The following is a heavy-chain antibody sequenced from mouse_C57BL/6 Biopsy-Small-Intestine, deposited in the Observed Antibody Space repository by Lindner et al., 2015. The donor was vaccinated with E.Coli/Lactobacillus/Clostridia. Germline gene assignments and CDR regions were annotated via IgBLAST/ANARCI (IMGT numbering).Heavy chain of an antibody. CDR1: GYTLSGYP. D-gene: IGHD1-1*01. CDR3: AREDYGAVDY. Sequence: SVKVSCKASGYTLSGYPMHWVRQAPGQGLEWVGWINSNSGGTKYAQKFQGRVTLTRDTSISTAYMEVTRLTSDDTAVYYCAREDYGAVDYWGQGTLVTVSS. J-gene: IGHJ4*01. V-gene: IGHV1-4*01. CDR2: INSNSGGT.